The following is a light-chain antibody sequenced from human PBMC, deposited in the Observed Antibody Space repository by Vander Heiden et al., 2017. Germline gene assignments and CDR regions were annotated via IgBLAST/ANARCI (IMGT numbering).Light chain of an antibody. J-gene: IGKJ2*01. V-gene: IGKV3-11*01. CDR2: DAS. CDR3: QQRSIWYT. CDR1: QSVSSY. Sequence: EIVLTQSPATLSLSPGERATLSCRASQSVSSYLAWYQQNPGQAPRLLIYDASNRATGIPARFSGSGSGTDFTLTISSLEPEDFAVYYCQQRSIWYTFGQGTKLEIK.